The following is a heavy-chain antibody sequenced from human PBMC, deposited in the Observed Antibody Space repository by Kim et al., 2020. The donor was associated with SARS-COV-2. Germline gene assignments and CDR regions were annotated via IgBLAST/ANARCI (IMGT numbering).Heavy chain of an antibody. D-gene: IGHD3-22*01. CDR3: AKIGFYDSSGYGGGVDY. CDR2: ISWDGGST. CDR1: GFTFDDYT. V-gene: IGHV3-43*01. J-gene: IGHJ4*02. Sequence: GGSLRLSCAASGFTFDDYTMHWVRQAPGKGLEWVSLISWDGGSTYYADSVKGRFTISRDNSKNSLYLQMNSLRTEDTALYYCAKIGFYDSSGYGGGVDYWGQGTLVTVSS.